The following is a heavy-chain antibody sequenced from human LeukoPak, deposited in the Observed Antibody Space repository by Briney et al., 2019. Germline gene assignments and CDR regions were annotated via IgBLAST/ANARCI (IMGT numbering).Heavy chain of an antibody. CDR1: AFTFSSYA. CDR3: ARTRGYSYGSFDY. J-gene: IGHJ4*02. Sequence: GGSLRLSCAASAFTFSSYAMSWVRQPPGKGLEWVSTISRSGGTLDYADSVTGRFTISRDNSKNTLYLQMNSLRAEDTAVYYCARTRGYSYGSFDYWGQGTLVTVSS. D-gene: IGHD5-18*01. CDR2: ISRSGGTL. V-gene: IGHV3-23*01.